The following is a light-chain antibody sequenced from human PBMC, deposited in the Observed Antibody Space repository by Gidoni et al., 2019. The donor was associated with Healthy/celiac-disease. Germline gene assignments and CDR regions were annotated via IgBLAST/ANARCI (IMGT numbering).Light chain of an antibody. Sequence: DIQMTQSPSSLSASVGDSVTITCRASQSISSYLNWYQQKPGKAPKLLIYAASSLQSGVPSRFSGSGSGTYFTLTISRLQPEYFATYYCQQCYTPPTFGGXTKVEIK. V-gene: IGKV1-39*01. CDR1: QSISSY. CDR3: QQCYTPPT. CDR2: AAS. J-gene: IGKJ4*02.